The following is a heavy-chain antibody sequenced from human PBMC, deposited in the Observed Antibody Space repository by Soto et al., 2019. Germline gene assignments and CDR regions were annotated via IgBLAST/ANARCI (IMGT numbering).Heavy chain of an antibody. J-gene: IGHJ6*02. D-gene: IGHD2-21*02. CDR3: ARDRSPIAYCGGDCYSTYYYGMDV. V-gene: IGHV3-21*01. Sequence: WGSLRLSCAASGFTFSSYAMSWVRQAPGKGLEWVSAISGSSSYIYYADSVKGRFTISRDNAKNSLYLQMNSLRAEYTAVYYCARDRSPIAYCGGDCYSTYYYGMDVWGQGTTVTVSS. CDR1: GFTFSSYA. CDR2: ISGSSSYI.